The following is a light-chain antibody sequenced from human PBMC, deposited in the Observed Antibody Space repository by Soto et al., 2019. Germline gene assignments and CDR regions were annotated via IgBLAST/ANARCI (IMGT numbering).Light chain of an antibody. CDR1: QSVSSSY. V-gene: IGKV3-20*01. CDR2: GAS. CDR3: QQYGSSPTWT. J-gene: IGKJ1*01. Sequence: EIGLTQSPGTLSLSRGERATLSCRARQSVSSSYLAWYQQKPGQAPRLLIYGASSRATGIPDRFSGSGSRTDFTLTISRLEPEDFAVYYCQQYGSSPTWTFGQGNKVAIK.